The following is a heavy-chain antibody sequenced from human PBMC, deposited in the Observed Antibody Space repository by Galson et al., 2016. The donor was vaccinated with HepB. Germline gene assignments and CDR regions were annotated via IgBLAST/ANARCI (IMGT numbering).Heavy chain of an antibody. D-gene: IGHD3-16*01. Sequence: LRLSCAASGFTFSNCSMNWVRQAPGKGLEWIGYIHYSGSTYYNPSLKSRVSMSVDTSQNQFSLRLTSVTAADTAVYFCARTFMITFGGPFDYWGQGTLVTVSS. CDR1: GFTFSNCS. V-gene: IGHV4-31*02. CDR2: IHYSGST. CDR3: ARTFMITFGGPFDY. J-gene: IGHJ4*02.